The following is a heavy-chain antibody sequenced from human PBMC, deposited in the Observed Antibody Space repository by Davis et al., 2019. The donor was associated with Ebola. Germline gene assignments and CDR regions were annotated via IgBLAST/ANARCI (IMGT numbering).Heavy chain of an antibody. Sequence: PGGSLRLSCAASGFTFSSYAMHWVRQAPGKGLEWVAVISYDGSNKYYADSVKGRFTISRDNSKNTLYLQMNSLRAEDTAVYYCARAPTEGFWFDPWGQGTLVTVSS. V-gene: IGHV3-30-3*01. D-gene: IGHD2-15*01. CDR1: GFTFSSYA. J-gene: IGHJ5*02. CDR2: ISYDGSNK. CDR3: ARAPTEGFWFDP.